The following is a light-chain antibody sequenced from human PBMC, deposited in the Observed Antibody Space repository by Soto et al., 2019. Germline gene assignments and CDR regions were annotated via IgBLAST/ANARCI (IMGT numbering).Light chain of an antibody. Sequence: DIHMTQSPSTLSASVGDRVTITCRASQSIRNWLAWYQQKPGKAPKLLIYDASSLESGVPSRFSGSGSGTEFTLTISCLQPDDFATYYCQQYNSYSTFGQGTKVDIK. CDR2: DAS. V-gene: IGKV1-5*01. J-gene: IGKJ1*01. CDR1: QSIRNW. CDR3: QQYNSYST.